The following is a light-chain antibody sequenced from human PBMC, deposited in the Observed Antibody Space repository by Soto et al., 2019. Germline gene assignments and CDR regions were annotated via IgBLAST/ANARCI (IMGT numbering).Light chain of an antibody. Sequence: DIQMTQSPSILSASVGDRGTISCRASRTISSWLAWYQQKPGKAPKFLIYKASSLQSGVPSRFSGSGSGTEFTLTITNLQPDDSATYYCQQYNSYPLTFGGGTKVEIK. CDR1: RTISSW. CDR2: KAS. CDR3: QQYNSYPLT. V-gene: IGKV1-5*03. J-gene: IGKJ4*01.